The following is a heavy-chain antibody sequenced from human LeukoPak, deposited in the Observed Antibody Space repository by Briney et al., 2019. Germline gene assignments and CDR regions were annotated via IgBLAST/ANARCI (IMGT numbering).Heavy chain of an antibody. Sequence: SETLSLTCAVYGGSFSGYYWSWIRHPPGKGLEWIGEINHCGSTNYKPFLKSRVTISADTSKNQFSLKLSSVTAADTAVYYCARSLAVAGEQYDAFDIWGQGTMVTVSS. D-gene: IGHD6-19*01. CDR1: GGSFSGYY. V-gene: IGHV4-34*01. CDR2: INHCGST. CDR3: ARSLAVAGEQYDAFDI. J-gene: IGHJ3*02.